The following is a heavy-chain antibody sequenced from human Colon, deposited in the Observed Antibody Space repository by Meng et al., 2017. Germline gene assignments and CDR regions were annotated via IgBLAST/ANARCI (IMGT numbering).Heavy chain of an antibody. Sequence: QVPLQDSAQGWMNPSGTLPLTSAVSRGSIGSSNWWSWVRQPPGKGLEWIGEIYHSGSTNYNPSLKSRVTISVDKSKNQFSLKLSSVTAADTAVYYCASFPPPGKQWLVTDYWGQGTLVTVSS. CDR3: ASFPPPGKQWLVTDY. J-gene: IGHJ4*02. V-gene: IGHV4-4*02. D-gene: IGHD6-19*01. CDR2: IYHSGST. CDR1: RGSIGSSNW.